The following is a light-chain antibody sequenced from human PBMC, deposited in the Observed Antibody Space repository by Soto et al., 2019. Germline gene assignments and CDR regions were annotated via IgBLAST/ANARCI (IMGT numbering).Light chain of an antibody. CDR3: SSYTTTNSEI. CDR2: AVT. CDR1: SGDVGAYDY. V-gene: IGLV2-14*03. J-gene: IGLJ1*01. Sequence: QSVLTQPASVSGSPGQSITISCTGTSGDVGAYDYVSWYQQHPGTAPKLLIYAVTNRPSGVSDRFSASKSGNTASMTISRLQAEDEADYYCSSYTTTNSEIFGSGTKVTVL.